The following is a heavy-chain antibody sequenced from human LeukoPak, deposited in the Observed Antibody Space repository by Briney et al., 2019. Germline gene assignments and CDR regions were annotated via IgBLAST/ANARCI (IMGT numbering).Heavy chain of an antibody. D-gene: IGHD6-6*01. CDR2: IIPIFGTA. V-gene: IGHV1-69*15. Sequence: SVKVSCKASGGTFSSYAISWVRQAPGQGLEWMGRIIPIFGTANYAQKFQGRVTITADESTSTAYMELSSLRSEDTAVYYCARVATGSSSAFDIWGQGTMVTVSS. CDR1: GGTFSSYA. J-gene: IGHJ3*02. CDR3: ARVATGSSSAFDI.